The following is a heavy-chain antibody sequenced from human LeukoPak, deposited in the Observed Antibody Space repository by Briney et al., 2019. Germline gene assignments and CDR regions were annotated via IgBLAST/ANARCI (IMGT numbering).Heavy chain of an antibody. J-gene: IGHJ4*02. CDR1: GFTFSSYE. Sequence: GGSLRLSCAASGFTFSSYEMNWVRQAPGKGLEWVSYISSSGSTIYYADSVKGRFTISRDNAKNSLYLQMISLRADDTAVYYCAIKGSSGWPYYFDYWGQGTLVTVSS. V-gene: IGHV3-48*03. D-gene: IGHD6-19*01. CDR3: AIKGSSGWPYYFDY. CDR2: ISSSGSTI.